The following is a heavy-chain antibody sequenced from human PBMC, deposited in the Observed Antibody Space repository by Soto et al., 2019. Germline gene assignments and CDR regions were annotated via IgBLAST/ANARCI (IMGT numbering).Heavy chain of an antibody. CDR1: GFSFSTST. CDR3: ARVRRNDASDYYGMDV. V-gene: IGHV3-48*02. J-gene: IGHJ6*02. Sequence: VKLVESGGGSAQPGGSLRLSCAASGFSFSTSTMNWVRQAPGKGLEWVSYISSGSTTIYYADSVKDRFTISRDNGKNSLYLQMNSLRDEDTAVYYCARVRRNDASDYYGMDVWGQGTAVTVSS. CDR2: ISSGSTTI. D-gene: IGHD1-1*01.